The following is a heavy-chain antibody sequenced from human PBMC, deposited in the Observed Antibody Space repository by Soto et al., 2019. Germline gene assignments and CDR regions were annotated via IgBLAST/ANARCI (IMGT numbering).Heavy chain of an antibody. CDR2: IYYSGST. CDR3: ARPIGTTPAVWYFDL. CDR1: GASISSHY. J-gene: IGHJ2*01. Sequence: QVQLQESGPGLVKPSETLSLTCTVSGASISSHYWSWIRQYPGKGLEWLGYIYYSGSTDYNPSLKSRLTISVDTSKNQLSLRLSSVTAADTAVYYCARPIGTTPAVWYFDLWGRGTLVKVSS. V-gene: IGHV4-59*08. D-gene: IGHD1-26*01.